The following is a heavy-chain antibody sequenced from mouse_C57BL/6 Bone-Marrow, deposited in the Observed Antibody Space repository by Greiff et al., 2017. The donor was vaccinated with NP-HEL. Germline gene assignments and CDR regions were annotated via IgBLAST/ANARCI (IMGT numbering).Heavy chain of an antibody. CDR2: ISDGGSYT. V-gene: IGHV5-4*01. D-gene: IGHD1-1*01. CDR1: GFTFSSYA. J-gene: IGHJ4*01. CDR3: ARDPTVAYYYAMDY. Sequence: EVQLVESGGGLVKPGGSLKLSCAASGFTFSSYAMSWVRQTPEKRLEWVATISDGGSYTYYPDNVKGRFTISRDNAKNNLYLQMSHLKSEDTAMYYCARDPTVAYYYAMDYWGQGTSVTVSS.